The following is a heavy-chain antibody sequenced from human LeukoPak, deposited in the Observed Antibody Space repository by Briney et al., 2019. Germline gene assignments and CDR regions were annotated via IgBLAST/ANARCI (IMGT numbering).Heavy chain of an antibody. Sequence: SVKVSCTASGGTFSSYAISWVRQAPGQGLEWMGGIIPIFGTANYAQKFQGRVTITTDESTSTAYMELSSLRSEDTAVYYCARGPKEYMDVWGKGTTVTVSS. V-gene: IGHV1-69*05. J-gene: IGHJ6*03. CDR1: GGTFSSYA. CDR3: ARGPKEYMDV. CDR2: IIPIFGTA.